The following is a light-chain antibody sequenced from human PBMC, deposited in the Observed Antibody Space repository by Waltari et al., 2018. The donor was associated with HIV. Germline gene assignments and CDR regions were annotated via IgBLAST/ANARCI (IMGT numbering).Light chain of an antibody. CDR3: AAWDDSLSGRV. Sequence: QSGLTQPPSASGTPGQRVTISCSGSSSNIGKTFVYWYQQLPGTAPKLLISRNNQRPSGVPDLFSGSKSGTLASLASSGLRSEDEADYYCAAWDDSLSGRVFGGGTKLTVL. CDR1: SSNIGKTF. V-gene: IGLV1-47*01. J-gene: IGLJ3*02. CDR2: RNN.